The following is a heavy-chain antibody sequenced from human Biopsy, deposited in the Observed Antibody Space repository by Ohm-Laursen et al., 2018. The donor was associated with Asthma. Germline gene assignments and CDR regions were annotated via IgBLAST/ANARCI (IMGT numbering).Heavy chain of an antibody. CDR3: ARIKIRIGAGTDRYFDL. D-gene: IGHD3-16*01. J-gene: IGHJ2*01. CDR1: GYPFTDYY. V-gene: IGHV1-2*06. CDR2: IDPNSGGT. Sequence: GASVKVSCKGSGYPFTDYYVHWVRQAPGQGLEWMGRIDPNSGGTNYAQKFLGRVTMTRDTSVNTAFMVLSRLRSDDTAVYYCARIKIRIGAGTDRYFDLWGRGTLVTVSS.